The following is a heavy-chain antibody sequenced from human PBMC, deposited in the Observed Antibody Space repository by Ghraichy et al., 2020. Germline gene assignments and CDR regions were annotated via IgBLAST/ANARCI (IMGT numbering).Heavy chain of an antibody. J-gene: IGHJ4*02. D-gene: IGHD1-26*01. CDR2: MNPNSGNT. CDR1: GYTFTTYD. Sequence: ASVKVSCKASGYTFTTYDINWVRQATGQGLEWMGWMNPNSGNTGYAQKFQGRVTMTRDTSISTAYMELSSLDSDDTAVYYCTRGEWELAFWGQGTLVTVSS. CDR3: TRGEWELAF. V-gene: IGHV1-8*01.